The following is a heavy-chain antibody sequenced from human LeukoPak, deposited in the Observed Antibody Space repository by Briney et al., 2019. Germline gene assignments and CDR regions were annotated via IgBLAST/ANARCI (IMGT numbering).Heavy chain of an antibody. J-gene: IGHJ3*02. CDR1: GFTFSTYG. CDR2: IRYDGSNK. Sequence: GGSLRLSCAASGFTFSTYGMRWVRQAPGKGLEWVAFIRYDGSNKYYADSVKGRFTISRDNTKKSLYLQMNTLRAEDTAVYYCARDLAGPPQEAFDIWGQGTMVTVSS. V-gene: IGHV3-30*02. CDR3: ARDLAGPPQEAFDI.